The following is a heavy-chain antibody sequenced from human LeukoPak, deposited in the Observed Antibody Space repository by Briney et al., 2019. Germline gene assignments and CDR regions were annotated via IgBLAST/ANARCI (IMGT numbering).Heavy chain of an antibody. V-gene: IGHV3-7*01. CDR2: IKLDGSEK. J-gene: IGHJ4*02. CDR3: ARDSGLTGYDLLDY. Sequence: GGSLRLSCEASGFTFGSYWMNWVRQAPGKGLEWVANIKLDGSEKYYADSVKGRFTISRDNARNSLYVQMNSLRVEDTGVYYCARDSGLTGYDLLDYWGQGTLVPVSS. D-gene: IGHD5-12*01. CDR1: GFTFGSYW.